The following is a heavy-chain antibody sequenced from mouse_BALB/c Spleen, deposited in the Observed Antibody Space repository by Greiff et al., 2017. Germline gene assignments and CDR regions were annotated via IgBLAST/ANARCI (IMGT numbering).Heavy chain of an antibody. J-gene: IGHJ3*01. D-gene: IGHD2-1*01. CDR3: ARHEGGNYEGFAY. CDR2: ISNGGGST. Sequence: EVQGVESGGDLVKPGGSLKLSCAASGFTFSNYTMSWVRQTPEKRLEWVAYISNGGGSTYYPDTVKGRFTISRDNAKNTLYLQMSSLKSEDTAMYYCARHEGGNYEGFAYWGQGTLVTVSA. V-gene: IGHV5-12-2*01. CDR1: GFTFSNYT.